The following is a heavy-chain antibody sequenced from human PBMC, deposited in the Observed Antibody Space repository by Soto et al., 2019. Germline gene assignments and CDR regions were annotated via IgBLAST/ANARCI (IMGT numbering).Heavy chain of an antibody. J-gene: IGHJ4*02. CDR3: ARDDDTDANALDY. V-gene: IGHV3-33*01. CDR1: GFTFSKHG. Sequence: AGGSLRLSCAASGFTFSKHGMHWVRQAPGKGLEWVALIWNDGLRKVYVDSVKGRFTISRDNSKNTLDLQMNNLRDEDTAVYYCARDDDTDANALDYWGPGTLVTVSS. CDR2: IWNDGLRK.